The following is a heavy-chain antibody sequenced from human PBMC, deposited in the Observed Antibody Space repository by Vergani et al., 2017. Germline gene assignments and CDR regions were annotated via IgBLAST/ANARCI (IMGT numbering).Heavy chain of an antibody. CDR1: GFTSSYYG. J-gene: IGHJ1*01. V-gene: IGHV3-30*03. D-gene: IGHD1-1*01. Sequence: QVHLVESGGGVVQPGRSLRLSCVVSGFTSSYYGMHWFRQAPGKGLECVAVISYDGTQKYYADSVKGRFTISRDNSKSTLYLQMNSLRTEDTAVYYCATKSCGTPGCQIGYFREWGQGTLVTVSS. CDR3: ATKSCGTPGCQIGYFRE. CDR2: ISYDGTQK.